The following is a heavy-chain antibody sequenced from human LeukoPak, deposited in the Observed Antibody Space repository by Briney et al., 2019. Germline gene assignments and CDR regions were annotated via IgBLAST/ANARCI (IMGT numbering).Heavy chain of an antibody. J-gene: IGHJ3*02. CDR1: GCSFSNYY. V-gene: IGHV3-11*01. Sequence: GGALLRSCAAAGCSFSNYYMRWRGRAAGEGVEGGSSIISSGSTIYYADSVRGRFSISRDNSKNSLFLQMNSLRAEDTAVYYCARDTSRYSYGYVEAFDKWGHGTMVTVSS. CDR3: ARDTSRYSYGYVEAFDK. D-gene: IGHD5-18*01. CDR2: IISSGSTI.